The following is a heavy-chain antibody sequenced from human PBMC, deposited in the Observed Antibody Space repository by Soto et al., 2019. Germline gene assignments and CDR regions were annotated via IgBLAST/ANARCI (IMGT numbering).Heavy chain of an antibody. CDR1: GYTFTSYG. Sequence: ASVKVSCKASGYTFTSYGISWVRQAPGQGLEWMGWISAYNGNTNYAQKLQGRVTMTTDTSTSTAYMELRSLRSDDTAVYYCARDLWDTAMVIPDPWFDPWGQGTLVTVSS. J-gene: IGHJ5*02. D-gene: IGHD5-18*01. CDR3: ARDLWDTAMVIPDPWFDP. CDR2: ISAYNGNT. V-gene: IGHV1-18*01.